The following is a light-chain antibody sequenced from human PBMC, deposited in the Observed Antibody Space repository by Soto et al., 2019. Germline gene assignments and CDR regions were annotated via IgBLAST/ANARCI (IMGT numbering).Light chain of an antibody. CDR2: GNS. CDR3: CSYAGGGTSRV. CDR1: SSNIGAGYD. Sequence: QSVLTQPPSVSGAPGQRVTISCTGSSSNIGAGYDVHWYQQLPGTAPILLIYGNSNRPSGVPDRFSGSKSGTSASLAITGLQAEDEADYYCCSYAGGGTSRVFGTGTKVTVL. V-gene: IGLV1-40*01. J-gene: IGLJ1*01.